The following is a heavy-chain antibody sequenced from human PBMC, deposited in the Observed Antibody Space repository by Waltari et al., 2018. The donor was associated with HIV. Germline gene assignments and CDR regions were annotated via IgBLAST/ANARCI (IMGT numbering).Heavy chain of an antibody. V-gene: IGHV2-5*02. CDR2: IYWDDEK. D-gene: IGHD4-4*01. CDR3: AHTNTGTVTTWDY. CDR1: GFSLPTHKVS. Sequence: QITLKESGPTLVRPPQTLTLTCTVSGFSLPTHKVSVAWIRQPPGKPLEWLGFIYWDDEKRYNASLKSRLTITKDTSKSQVVLTMTDMGPLDTGTYFCAHTNTGTVTTWDYWGQGALVTVSS. J-gene: IGHJ4*02.